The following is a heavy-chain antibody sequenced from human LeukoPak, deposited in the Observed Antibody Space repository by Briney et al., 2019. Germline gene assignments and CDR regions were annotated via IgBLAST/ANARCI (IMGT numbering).Heavy chain of an antibody. J-gene: IGHJ6*02. D-gene: IGHD6-19*01. CDR1: GYSFTSYW. CDR3: ARYLPAGYSSGWYLGNYYGMDV. Sequence: GESLKISCKGSGYSFTSYWIGWVRQMPGKGLEWMGIIYPGDSDTRYSPSFQGQVTISAGKSISTAYLQWSSLKASDTAMYYCARYLPAGYSSGWYLGNYYGMDVWGQGTTVTVSS. CDR2: IYPGDSDT. V-gene: IGHV5-51*01.